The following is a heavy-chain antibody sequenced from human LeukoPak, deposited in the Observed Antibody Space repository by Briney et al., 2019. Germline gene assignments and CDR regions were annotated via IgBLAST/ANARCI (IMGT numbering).Heavy chain of an antibody. CDR1: GFTFSSYE. J-gene: IGHJ3*02. Sequence: PGGSLRLSCAASGFTFSSYEMNWVRQAPGKGLEWVSYISSSSSTIDYADSVKGRFSISRDNAKNSLYLQMKSLRDEDTAVYYCAREDGGKADIWGQGTMVTVSS. CDR3: AREDGGKADI. D-gene: IGHD4-23*01. V-gene: IGHV3-48*03. CDR2: ISSSSSTI.